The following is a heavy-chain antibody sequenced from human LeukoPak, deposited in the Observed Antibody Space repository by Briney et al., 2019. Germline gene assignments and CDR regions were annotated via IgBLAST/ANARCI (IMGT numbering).Heavy chain of an antibody. Sequence: PGGSLRLSFAASGFTFSTYSMNWVRQAPGKGLEWVANMKQDGSEKYYVDSVKGRFTISRDNAKNSLYLEMNSLRVEDTAVYYCARDLGHTGYDLYDYWGQGTLVTVSS. CDR3: ARDLGHTGYDLYDY. CDR1: GFTFSTYS. J-gene: IGHJ4*02. V-gene: IGHV3-7*01. CDR2: MKQDGSEK. D-gene: IGHD5-12*01.